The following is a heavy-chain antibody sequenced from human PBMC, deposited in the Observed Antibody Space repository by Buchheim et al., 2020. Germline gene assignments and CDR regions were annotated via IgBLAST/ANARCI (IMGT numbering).Heavy chain of an antibody. CDR3: ARALNY. J-gene: IGHJ4*02. V-gene: IGHV3-7*01. Sequence: EVQLVESGGGLVQSGGSLTLSCAVSGFIFSNYWMDWVRQAPGKGLEWVANIKYDGSEKYYVDSVKGRFTISRDNAKNSVYLQMNRLRAEDTAVYYCARALNYWGQGTL. CDR2: IKYDGSEK. CDR1: GFIFSNYW.